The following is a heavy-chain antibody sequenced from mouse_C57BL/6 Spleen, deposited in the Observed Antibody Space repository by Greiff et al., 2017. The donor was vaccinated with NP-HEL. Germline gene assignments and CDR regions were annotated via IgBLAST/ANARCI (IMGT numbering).Heavy chain of an antibody. D-gene: IGHD1-2*01. Sequence: QVQLQQSGPELVKPGASVKISCKASGYAFSSSWMNWVKQRPGKGLEWIGRIYPGDGDTNYNGKFKGKATLTVDKPSSTAYMQLSSLTSEDSAVYYCARTLLPLWYFDVWGTGTTVTVSS. V-gene: IGHV1-82*01. CDR2: IYPGDGDT. J-gene: IGHJ1*03. CDR1: GYAFSSSW. CDR3: ARTLLPLWYFDV.